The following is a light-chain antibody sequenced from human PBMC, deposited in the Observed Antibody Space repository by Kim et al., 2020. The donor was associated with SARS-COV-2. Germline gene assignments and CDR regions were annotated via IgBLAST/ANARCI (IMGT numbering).Light chain of an antibody. CDR1: QSLVYSDGNTY. Sequence: PASISGRCSQSLVYSDGNTYLNWFHQRPGQSPRRLIYKVSNRDSGVPDRFSGSGSGTDFTLQISRVEAEDVGVYYCMQGTHWPFTFGPGTKVDIK. CDR2: KVS. V-gene: IGKV2-30*01. CDR3: MQGTHWPFT. J-gene: IGKJ3*01.